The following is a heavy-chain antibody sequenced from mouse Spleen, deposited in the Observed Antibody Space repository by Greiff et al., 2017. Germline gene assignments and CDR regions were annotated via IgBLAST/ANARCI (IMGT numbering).Heavy chain of an antibody. V-gene: IGHV5-9-3*01. J-gene: IGHJ4*01. CDR3: GRQRYDDAMDD. D-gene: IGHD2-14*01. CDR1: GFTFSSYA. CDR2: ISSGGGNT. Sequence: EVHLVESGGGLVKRGGSLKLSCAASGFTFSSYAMSWVRQTPEKRLEWVATISSGGGNTYYPDSVKGRFTISRDNAKNTLYLQMSSLKSEDTAMYYCGRQRYDDAMDDWGQGTSVTVSS.